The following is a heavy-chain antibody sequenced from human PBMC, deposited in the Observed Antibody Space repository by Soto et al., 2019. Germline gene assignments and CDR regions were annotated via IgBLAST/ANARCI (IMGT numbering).Heavy chain of an antibody. J-gene: IGHJ5*02. D-gene: IGHD1-26*01. V-gene: IGHV4-34*01. CDR1: GGSFSGYY. Sequence: SDTLSLTFAVYGGSFSGYYWSWIRQPPGKGLEWIVEINHSGSTNYNPSLKSRVTISVDTSKNQFSLKLSSVTAADTAVYYCARRLSGSYSGWFDXWGQGTLVTVSX. CDR3: ARRLSGSYSGWFDX. CDR2: INHSGST.